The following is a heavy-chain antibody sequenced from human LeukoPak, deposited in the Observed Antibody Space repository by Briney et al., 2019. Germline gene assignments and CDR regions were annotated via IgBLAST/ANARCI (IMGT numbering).Heavy chain of an antibody. D-gene: IGHD6-19*01. V-gene: IGHV4-59*01. CDR1: GGSITNYY. J-gene: IGHJ4*02. Sequence: SETLSLTCTVSGGSITNYYCNWIRQPPGKGLVWIGSIYYSGLTNYNPSLKSRVTISVDTSKNHFSLNVSSVTATDTAVYYCATGSSGWSSHLGYWGQGTLVTVSS. CDR3: ATGSSGWSSHLGY. CDR2: IYYSGLT.